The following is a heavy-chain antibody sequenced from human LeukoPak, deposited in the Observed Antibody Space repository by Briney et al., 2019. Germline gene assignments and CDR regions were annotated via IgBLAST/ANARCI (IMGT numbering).Heavy chain of an antibody. J-gene: IGHJ6*02. CDR1: GYTFTSYD. Sequence: GVSVKVSCKASGYTFTSYDINWVRQATGQGLEWMGWMNPNSGNTGYAQKFQGRVTMTRNTSISTAYMELSSLRSEDTAVYYCARGHCSGGSCFYYYYYYGMDVWGQGTTVTVSS. CDR2: MNPNSGNT. D-gene: IGHD2-15*01. V-gene: IGHV1-8*01. CDR3: ARGHCSGGSCFYYYYYYGMDV.